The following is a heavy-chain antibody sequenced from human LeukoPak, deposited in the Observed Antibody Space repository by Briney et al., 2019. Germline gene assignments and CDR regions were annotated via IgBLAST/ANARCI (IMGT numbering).Heavy chain of an antibody. CDR3: ARVPRRGYSSSWYLGY. V-gene: IGHV1-2*02. CDR2: INLNSGGT. D-gene: IGHD6-13*01. CDR1: GYTFTGYY. Sequence: ASVKVSCKASGYTFTGYYMHWVRQAPGQGLEWMGGINLNSGGTNYAQKFQGRVTMTRDTAISTAYVELSRLRSDDTAVYYCARVPRRGYSSSWYLGYWGQGTLVTVSS. J-gene: IGHJ4*02.